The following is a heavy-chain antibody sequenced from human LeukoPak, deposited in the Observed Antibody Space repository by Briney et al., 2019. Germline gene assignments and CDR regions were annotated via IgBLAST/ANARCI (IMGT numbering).Heavy chain of an antibody. CDR3: ARDEGTSYLSSFDY. CDR1: GFTFSSYV. Sequence: GGSLRLSCAASGFTFSSYVMHWVRQAPGKGLEWVAIISYDGSNEYYADSVKGRFTISRDNSKNTLYLQMNSLRAADTAVYYCARDEGTSYLSSFDYWGQGTLVTVSS. CDR2: ISYDGSNE. J-gene: IGHJ4*02. V-gene: IGHV3-30*04. D-gene: IGHD6-6*01.